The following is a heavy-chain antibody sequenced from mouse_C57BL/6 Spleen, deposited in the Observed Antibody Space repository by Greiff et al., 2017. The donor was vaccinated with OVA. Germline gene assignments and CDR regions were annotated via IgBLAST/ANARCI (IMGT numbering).Heavy chain of an antibody. CDR2: ISYDGSN. Sequence: EVQLVESGPGLVKPSQSLSLTCSVTGYSITSGYYWNWIRQFPGNKLEWMGYISYDGSNNYNPSLKNRISITRDTSKNQFFLKLNSVTTEDTATYYCARERSGSLYWYFDVWGTGTTVTVSS. CDR1: GYSITSGYY. CDR3: ARERSGSLYWYFDV. J-gene: IGHJ1*03. D-gene: IGHD1-1*01. V-gene: IGHV3-6*01.